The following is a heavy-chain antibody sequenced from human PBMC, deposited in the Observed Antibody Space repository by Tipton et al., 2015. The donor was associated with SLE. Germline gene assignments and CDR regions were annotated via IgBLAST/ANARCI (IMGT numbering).Heavy chain of an antibody. CDR3: AKIASAAMFDY. Sequence: SLRLSCSASGFTFRAYTVNWVRQAPGQGLEWVSSISSSSGYIYYADSVKGRFTISRDNAKNSLYLQMNSLRAEDTAVYYCAKIASAAMFDYWGQGTLVTVSS. CDR1: GFTFRAYT. V-gene: IGHV3-21*01. D-gene: IGHD5-18*01. J-gene: IGHJ4*02. CDR2: ISSSSGYI.